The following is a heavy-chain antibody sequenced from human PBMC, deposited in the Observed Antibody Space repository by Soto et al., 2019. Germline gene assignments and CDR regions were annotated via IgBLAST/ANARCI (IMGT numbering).Heavy chain of an antibody. CDR1: GYTFITYG. V-gene: IGHV1-18*01. Sequence: ASVKVSCKAAGYTFITYGISWVRQAPGQGLEWMGWISPYRGDTNYAQKFQGRVTMTTDAFTSTAYMELRSLRSDDTAVYYCARDDVVGESGGYYHDFDHWGQGTLVTVSS. D-gene: IGHD3-22*01. CDR3: ARDDVVGESGGYYHDFDH. J-gene: IGHJ4*02. CDR2: ISPYRGDT.